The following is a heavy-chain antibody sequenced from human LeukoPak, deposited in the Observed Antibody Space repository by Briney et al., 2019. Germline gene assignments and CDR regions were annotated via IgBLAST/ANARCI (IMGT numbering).Heavy chain of an antibody. J-gene: IGHJ4*02. CDR2: ISSSSSYI. D-gene: IGHD6-19*01. V-gene: IGHV3-21*01. CDR3: ARDGVYGAVAGVHYFDY. CDR1: GFTFSSYS. Sequence: GGSLRLSCAASGFTFSSYSMNSVRQAPGKGLEWVSSISSSSSYIYYADSVKGRFTISRDNAKHSLYLQMNSLRAEDTAVYYCARDGVYGAVAGVHYFDYWGQGPLVSVSS.